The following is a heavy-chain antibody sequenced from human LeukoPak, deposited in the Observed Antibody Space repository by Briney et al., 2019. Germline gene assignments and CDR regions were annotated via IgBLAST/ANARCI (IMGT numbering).Heavy chain of an antibody. CDR1: GFTFSSYA. D-gene: IGHD6-19*01. V-gene: IGHV3-23*01. Sequence: GGSLRLSCAASGFTFSSYAMSWVRQAPGKGLEWVSAISGSGGGTYYADSVKGRFTISRDNSKNTLYLQMNSLRAEDTAVYYCARGQQWLVGSPALWGQGTMVTVSS. CDR3: ARGQQWLVGSPAL. J-gene: IGHJ3*01. CDR2: ISGSGGGT.